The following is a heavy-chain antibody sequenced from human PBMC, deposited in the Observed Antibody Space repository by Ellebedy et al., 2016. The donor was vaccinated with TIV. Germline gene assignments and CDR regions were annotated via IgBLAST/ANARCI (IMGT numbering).Heavy chain of an antibody. Sequence: SETLSLXCTVSGGSISSGGYYWSWIRQHPGKGLEWIGYIYYSGSTYYNPSLKSRVTISVDTSKNQFSLKLSSVTAADTAVYYCARGSGFPFYYYGMDVWGQGTTVTVPS. J-gene: IGHJ6*02. D-gene: IGHD3-22*01. CDR1: GGSISSGGYY. V-gene: IGHV4-31*03. CDR3: ARGSGFPFYYYGMDV. CDR2: IYYSGST.